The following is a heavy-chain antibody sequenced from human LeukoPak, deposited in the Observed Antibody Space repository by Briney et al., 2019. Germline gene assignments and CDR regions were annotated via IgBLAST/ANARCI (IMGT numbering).Heavy chain of an antibody. D-gene: IGHD3-22*01. V-gene: IGHV1-18*01. J-gene: IGHJ4*02. Sequence: WASLKVSCKASGYTFTSYCISWVRQAPGQGLEWMLGIIAYNGNTNYAHKLQVRVTMTTDTSTITAYMELRSLRSDDTAVYYCARDTYYYASSGYDYWGQGTMVTVYS. CDR3: ARDTYYYASSGYDY. CDR2: IIAYNGNT. CDR1: GYTFTSYC.